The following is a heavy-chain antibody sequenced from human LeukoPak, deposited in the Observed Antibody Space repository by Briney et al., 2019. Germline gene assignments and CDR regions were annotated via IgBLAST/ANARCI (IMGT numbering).Heavy chain of an antibody. J-gene: IGHJ1*01. D-gene: IGHD2-21*02. V-gene: IGHV4-4*02. CDR3: AIQVVVTATVYFQH. CDR2: IYHSGST. Sequence: PSETLSLTCAVSGGSISSSNWWSWVRPPPGKGLEWIGEIYHSGSTNYNPSLKSRVTISVDKSKNQFSLKLSAVTAADTAVYYCAIQVVVTATVYFQHWGQGTLVTVTS. CDR1: GGSISSSNW.